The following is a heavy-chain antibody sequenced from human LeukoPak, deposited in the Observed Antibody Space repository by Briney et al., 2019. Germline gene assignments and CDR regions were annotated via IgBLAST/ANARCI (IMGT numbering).Heavy chain of an antibody. CDR2: ISSSSSYI. J-gene: IGHJ4*02. CDR1: GFTFSSYS. Sequence: GGSLRLSCAASGFTFSSYSMNWVRQAPGKGLEWVSSISSSSSYIYYADSVKGRFTISRDNAKNSLYLQMNSLRAEDTAVYYCARDVRGPRDYVWGSYRYSQDYWGQGTLVTVSS. D-gene: IGHD3-16*02. V-gene: IGHV3-21*01. CDR3: ARDVRGPRDYVWGSYRYSQDY.